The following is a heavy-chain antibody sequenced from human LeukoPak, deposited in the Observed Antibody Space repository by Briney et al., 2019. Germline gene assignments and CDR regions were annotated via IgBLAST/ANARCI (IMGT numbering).Heavy chain of an antibody. D-gene: IGHD2-2*01. CDR1: GGSISSGDYY. J-gene: IGHJ4*02. Sequence: SQTLSLTCTVSGGSISSGDYYWSWIRQPPGKGLEWIGYIHDSGITNYNPSLKSRVTMSVDTSKNQFSLKLRSVTPADTAVYYCARDMTRPYFFDYWGQGTLVTVSS. V-gene: IGHV4-61*08. CDR2: IHDSGIT. CDR3: ARDMTRPYFFDY.